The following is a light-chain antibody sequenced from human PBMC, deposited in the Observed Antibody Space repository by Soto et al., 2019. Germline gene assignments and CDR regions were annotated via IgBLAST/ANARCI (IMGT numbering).Light chain of an antibody. CDR3: GSYAGSDTFV. CDR1: SSDIYAYNY. J-gene: IGLJ1*01. Sequence: QSALAQPASVSGSPGQSITITCTGTSSDIYAYNYVSWYQQHPGKAPKVVISGVNIRPSGVSPRFSGSKSGNTASLTISGLQAEDEAEYFCGSYAGSDTFVFGTGTKVTVL. CDR2: GVN. V-gene: IGLV2-14*01.